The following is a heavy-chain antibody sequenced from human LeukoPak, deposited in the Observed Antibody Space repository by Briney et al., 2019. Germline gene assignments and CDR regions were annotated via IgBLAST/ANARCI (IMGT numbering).Heavy chain of an antibody. D-gene: IGHD3-16*01. CDR3: ARGMALGESGSEFDY. J-gene: IGHJ4*02. Sequence: ASVKVSCKASGYTVTDYFMHWVRQAPGQGLEWMGWMNPKNGVTKNAQKFQGRVTMTRDTSITTAYMELSRLRSDDTAVYYCARGMALGESGSEFDYWGQGALVTVSS. CDR1: GYTVTDYF. V-gene: IGHV1-2*02. CDR2: MNPKNGVT.